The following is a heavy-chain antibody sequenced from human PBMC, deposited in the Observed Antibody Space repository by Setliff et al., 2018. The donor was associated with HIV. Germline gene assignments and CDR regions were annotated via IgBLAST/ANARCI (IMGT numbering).Heavy chain of an antibody. V-gene: IGHV4-39*01. CDR3: ARHTTWFSGYFDN. CDR2: VYNTGRT. Sequence: PSETLSLTCAVYGDSINSANSYWGWIRQPPGKGLEWVATVYNTGRTFYNPSLQSRFIISIDTSRHQFSLKVTSVTAADTAVYYCARHTTWFSGYFDNWGQGALVTVSS. J-gene: IGHJ4*02. D-gene: IGHD3-10*01. CDR1: GDSINSANSY.